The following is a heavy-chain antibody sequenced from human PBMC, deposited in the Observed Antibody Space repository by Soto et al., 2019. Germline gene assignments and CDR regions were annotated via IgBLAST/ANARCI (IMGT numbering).Heavy chain of an antibody. D-gene: IGHD3-9*01. CDR3: AREKGQHFDWLLRIRKTARENYFDY. CDR1: GGTFSSYT. Sequence: SVKVSCKASGGTFSSYTISWVRQAPGQGLERMGRIIPILGIANYAQKFQGRVTITADKSTSTAYMELSSLRSEDTAVYYCAREKGQHFDWLLRIRKTARENYFDYWGQ. V-gene: IGHV1-69*04. CDR2: IIPILGIA. J-gene: IGHJ4*01.